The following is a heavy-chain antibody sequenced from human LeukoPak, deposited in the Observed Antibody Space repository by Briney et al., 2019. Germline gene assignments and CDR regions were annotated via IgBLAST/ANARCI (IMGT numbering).Heavy chain of an antibody. J-gene: IGHJ5*02. CDR2: IYYSGST. CDR3: ARFIPSSGIDP. Sequence: SETLSLTCTVSGGSVSSGSYYWSWIRQPPGKRLEWIGYIYYSGSTNYNPSLKSRVTISVDTSKNQFSLRLRSVTAADTAVYYCARFIPSSGIDPWGQGTLVTVSS. V-gene: IGHV4-61*01. D-gene: IGHD3-10*02. CDR1: GGSVSSGSYY.